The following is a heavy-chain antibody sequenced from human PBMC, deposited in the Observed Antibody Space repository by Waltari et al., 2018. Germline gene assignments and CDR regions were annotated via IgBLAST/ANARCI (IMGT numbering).Heavy chain of an antibody. CDR2: IYYSGST. D-gene: IGHD3-3*01. J-gene: IGHJ6*03. Sequence: QLQLQESGPGLVKPSETLSLTCTVSGGSISSSSYYWGWIRQPPGKGLEWIGSIYYSGSTYYNPSLKSRVTISVDTSKNQFSLKLSSVTAADTAVYYCARNVLEWLPNYYYYMDVWGKVTTVTISS. CDR1: GGSISSSSYY. CDR3: ARNVLEWLPNYYYYMDV. V-gene: IGHV4-39*07.